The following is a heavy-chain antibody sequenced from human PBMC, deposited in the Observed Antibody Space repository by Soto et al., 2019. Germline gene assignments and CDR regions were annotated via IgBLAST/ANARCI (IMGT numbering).Heavy chain of an antibody. CDR2: ISSSGSTI. CDR3: ASPAAAGDYYYYYMDV. D-gene: IGHD6-13*01. J-gene: IGHJ6*03. Sequence: GGSLRLSCAASGFTFSDYYMSWIRQAPGKGLEWVSYISSSGSTIYYADSVKGRFTISRDNAKNSLYLQMNSLRAEDTAVYYCASPAAAGDYYYYYMDVRGKGTTVTVSS. V-gene: IGHV3-11*01. CDR1: GFTFSDYY.